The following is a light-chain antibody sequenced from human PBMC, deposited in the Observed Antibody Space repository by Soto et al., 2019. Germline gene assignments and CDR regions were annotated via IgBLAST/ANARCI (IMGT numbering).Light chain of an antibody. V-gene: IGLV1-36*01. J-gene: IGLJ1*01. CDR1: SSNIGNNA. CDR2: YDD. Sequence: QAVVTQPPSVSEAPRQRVTISCSGSSSNIGNNAVNWYQQLPGQAPKIVIYYDDLLTSGVSDRFSGSKSGTSASLAISDVQSDDEAVYYCAAWDASLNAYVFGPGTKLTVL. CDR3: AAWDASLNAYV.